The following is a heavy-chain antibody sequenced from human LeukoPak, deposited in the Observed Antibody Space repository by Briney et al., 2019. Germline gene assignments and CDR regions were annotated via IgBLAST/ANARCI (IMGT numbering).Heavy chain of an antibody. V-gene: IGHV4-30-4*08. CDR1: GGSISSGDYY. Sequence: SQTLSLTCTVSGGSISSGDYYWSWIRQPPGKGLEWLGYIYYSGSTYYNPSLKSRVTISVDTSKNQFSLKLSSVTAADTAVYYCGRVFTVVTPLYSDYWGQGTLVTVSS. CDR3: GRVFTVVTPLYSDY. CDR2: IYYSGST. D-gene: IGHD4-23*01. J-gene: IGHJ4*02.